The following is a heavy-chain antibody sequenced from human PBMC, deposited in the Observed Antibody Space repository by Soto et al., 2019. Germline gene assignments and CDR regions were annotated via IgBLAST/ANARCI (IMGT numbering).Heavy chain of an antibody. D-gene: IGHD6-19*01. J-gene: IGHJ4*02. CDR1: GGSVSSGSYY. CDR3: AREDSRGRGALVFY. CDR2: IYYSGST. Sequence: QVQLQESGPGLVKPSETLSLTCTVSGGSVSSGSYYWSWIRQPPGKGLEWIGYIYYSGSTNYNPSLQSRVTISVDTSKNQFSLKLSSVTAADTAVYYCAREDSRGRGALVFYWGQGTLVTVSS. V-gene: IGHV4-61*01.